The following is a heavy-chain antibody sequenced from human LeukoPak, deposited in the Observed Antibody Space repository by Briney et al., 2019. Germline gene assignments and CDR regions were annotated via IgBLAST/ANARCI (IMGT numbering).Heavy chain of an antibody. J-gene: IGHJ6*02. CDR3: AREGTGYYDFWSGYYTYYYYGMDV. CDR2: ISSNGGST. CDR1: GFTFSSYA. D-gene: IGHD3-3*01. Sequence: GGSLRLSCAASGFTFSSYAMHWVRQAPGKGLEYVSAISSNGGSTYYANSVKGRFTISRDNSKNTLYLQMGSLRAEDMAVYYCAREGTGYYDFWSGYYTYYYYGMDVWGQGTTVTVSS. V-gene: IGHV3-64*01.